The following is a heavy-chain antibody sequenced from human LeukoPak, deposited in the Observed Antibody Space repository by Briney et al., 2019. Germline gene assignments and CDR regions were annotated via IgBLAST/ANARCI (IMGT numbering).Heavy chain of an antibody. CDR1: GFTFASYS. CDR3: AKGGKWDVTPFDY. J-gene: IGHJ4*02. Sequence: GGSLRLSCAASGFTFASYSMNWVRQAPGKGLEWVSTISGGGGSTYYADSVKGRFTISRDDSKNTLYLQVNSLRAEDTAVYYCAKGGKWDVTPFDYWGQGTLVTVSS. CDR2: ISGGGGST. V-gene: IGHV3-23*01. D-gene: IGHD1-26*01.